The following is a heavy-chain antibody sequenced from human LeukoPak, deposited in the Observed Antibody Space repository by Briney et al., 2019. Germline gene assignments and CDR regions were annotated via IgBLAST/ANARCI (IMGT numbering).Heavy chain of an antibody. CDR3: ARGRGTTGPKRDWFDP. D-gene: IGHD1-1*01. CDR2: INTNTGNP. CDR1: NYTYTDYG. Sequence: ASVRVSCKASNYTYTDYGINWVRQAPGQGLEWMGWINTNTGNPTYAQGFTGRFVFSLDTSVSTAYLQISSLKAEDTAVYCCARGRGTTGPKRDWFDPWGQGTLVTVSS. J-gene: IGHJ5*02. V-gene: IGHV7-4-1*02.